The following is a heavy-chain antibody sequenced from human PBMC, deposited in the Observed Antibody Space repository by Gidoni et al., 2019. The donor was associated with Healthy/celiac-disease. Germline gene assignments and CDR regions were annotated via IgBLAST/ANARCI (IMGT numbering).Heavy chain of an antibody. Sequence: EVQLVASGGGLVQPVGSLRLSCAAPGLTLDDYAMHWVRQAPGKGLEWFPGISGNSGSRGYADSGKGRFTISRDNAKNSLDRKMNSLTAEDSALYYCAKDHRSSEGRGVYFDYWGQGTLVTVSS. D-gene: IGHD3-22*01. CDR1: GLTLDDYA. J-gene: IGHJ4*02. CDR3: AKDHRSSEGRGVYFDY. V-gene: IGHV3-9*01. CDR2: ISGNSGSR.